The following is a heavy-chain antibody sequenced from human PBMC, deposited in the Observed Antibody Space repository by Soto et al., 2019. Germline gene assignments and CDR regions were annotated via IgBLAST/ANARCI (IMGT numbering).Heavy chain of an antibody. V-gene: IGHV3-23*01. CDR1: GFTFGSYA. D-gene: IGHD6-19*01. J-gene: IGHJ4*02. CDR2: ISFGGGST. Sequence: EVQLLESGGGLVQPGGSLRLSCAASGFTFGSYAMTWVRQAPGKGLEWVSAISFGGGSTYYADSVKGRFTISRDNSKNTLYLHMTSLRAEDTAIYYCATDSFRSGIAVAGNYWGQGTLVTVSS. CDR3: ATDSFRSGIAVAGNY.